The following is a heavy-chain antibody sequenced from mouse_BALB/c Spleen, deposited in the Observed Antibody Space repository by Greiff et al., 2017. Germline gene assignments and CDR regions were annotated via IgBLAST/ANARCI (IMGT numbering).Heavy chain of an antibody. V-gene: IGHV3-2*02. J-gene: IGHJ3*01. Sequence: EVQLQQSGPGLVKPSQSLSLTCTVTGYSITSDYAWNWIRQFPGNKLEWMGYISYSGSTSYNPSLKSRISITRDTSKNQFFLQLNSVTTEDTATYYCARTARALAWFAYWGQGTLVTVSA. CDR2: ISYSGST. D-gene: IGHD3-2*01. CDR1: GYSITSDYA. CDR3: ARTARALAWFAY.